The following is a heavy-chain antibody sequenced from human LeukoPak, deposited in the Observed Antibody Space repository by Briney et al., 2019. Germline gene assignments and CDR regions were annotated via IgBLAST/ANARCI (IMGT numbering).Heavy chain of an antibody. CDR3: ATDDYRGLRY. V-gene: IGHV3-74*01. CDR1: GIIFRNYW. Sequence: GGSLRLSCTTSGIIFRNYWIHWVRQAPGKGLVWVSHITQDGSSTFYADSVKGRFTTSRDNAKNTVFLQMNSLTAEDTGVYYCATDDYRGLRYWGQGILVTVSS. D-gene: IGHD4-11*01. CDR2: ITQDGSST. J-gene: IGHJ4*02.